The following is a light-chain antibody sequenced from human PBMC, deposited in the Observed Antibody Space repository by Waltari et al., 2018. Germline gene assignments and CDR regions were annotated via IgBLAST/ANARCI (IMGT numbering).Light chain of an antibody. CDR2: DHN. Sequence: QSVLTQPPSVSAAPGQKVTISCSGSSSDIGGNYVSWYQQLPGTAPKLLIYDHNKRPSGISHRFSASKSGPSATLVITGLQTGDEADYYCGARDSSLFIVLFGGGTKLTVL. V-gene: IGLV1-51*01. J-gene: IGLJ2*01. CDR1: SSDIGGNY. CDR3: GARDSSLFIVL.